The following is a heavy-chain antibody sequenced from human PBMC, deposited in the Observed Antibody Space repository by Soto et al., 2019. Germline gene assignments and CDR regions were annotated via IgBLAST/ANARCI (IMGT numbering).Heavy chain of an antibody. CDR2: MKSKGDGGAR. J-gene: IGHJ4*02. CDR1: GFMFSSAW. CDR3: VEGWNDF. V-gene: IGHV3-15*01. D-gene: IGHD1-1*01. Sequence: EVQMVQSGGDLVKPGGSLRLSCVTSGFMFSSAWMSWVRQAPGKGREWVARMKSKGDGGAREYAAPVKGRFTISRDDSKNTGYLQMNSLRAEDTAVYYCVEGWNDFWGQGTLVTVSS.